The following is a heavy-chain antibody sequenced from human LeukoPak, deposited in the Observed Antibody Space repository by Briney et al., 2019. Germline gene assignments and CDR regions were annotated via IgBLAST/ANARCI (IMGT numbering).Heavy chain of an antibody. D-gene: IGHD6-19*01. Sequence: GASVKVSCKASGYTFTGYYTHWVRQAPGQGLEWMGWINPNSGGTNYAQKFQGRVTMTRDASISTAYMELSRLRSDDTAVYYCARVRGIAVAGTNFDYWGQGTLVTVSS. J-gene: IGHJ4*02. V-gene: IGHV1-2*02. CDR3: ARVRGIAVAGTNFDY. CDR1: GYTFTGYY. CDR2: INPNSGGT.